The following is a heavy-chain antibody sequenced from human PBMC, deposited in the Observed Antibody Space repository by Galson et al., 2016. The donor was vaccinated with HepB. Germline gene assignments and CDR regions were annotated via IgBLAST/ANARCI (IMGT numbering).Heavy chain of an antibody. D-gene: IGHD3-3*01. Sequence: SETLSLTCTVSGGSVSSGTYYWNWIRQPPGKGLEWIGYISDSGSTVYGPSLQSRVTISVDTSKNQFSLKLRSVTAADTAVYYCARDRTLFGVVTALWYWGQGTQVTVSS. CDR2: ISDSGST. CDR3: ARDRTLFGVVTALWY. J-gene: IGHJ4*02. CDR1: GGSVSSGTYY. V-gene: IGHV4-61*01.